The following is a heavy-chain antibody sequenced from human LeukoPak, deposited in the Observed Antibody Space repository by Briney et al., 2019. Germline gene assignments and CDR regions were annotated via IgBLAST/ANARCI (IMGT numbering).Heavy chain of an antibody. CDR2: MYYRGST. V-gene: IGHV4-39*07. CDR3: ARDAGHQLSRRNYYAMDV. D-gene: IGHD1-1*01. J-gene: IGHJ6*02. CDR1: GFTVNSNY. Sequence: PGGSLRLSCAASGFTVNSNYMSWVRQPPGKGLEWIGSMYYRGSTYYNPSLKSRVTVSVDTSKNQFSLKLSSVTAADTAVYYCARDAGHQLSRRNYYAMDVWGQGTTVTVSS.